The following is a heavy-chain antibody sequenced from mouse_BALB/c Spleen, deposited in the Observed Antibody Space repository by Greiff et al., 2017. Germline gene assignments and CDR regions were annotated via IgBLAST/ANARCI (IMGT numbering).Heavy chain of an antibody. CDR3: ARAGYYGSSYQFAY. CDR1: GYTFTSYW. Sequence: QVQLQQSGPELVKPGASVTMSCKASGYTFTSYWMHWVKQRPGQGLEWIGYINPSTGYTEYNQKFKDKATLTADKSSSTAYMQLSSLTSEDSAVYDCARAGYYGSSYQFAYWGQGTLVTVSA. D-gene: IGHD1-1*01. CDR2: INPSTGYT. J-gene: IGHJ3*01. V-gene: IGHV1-7*01.